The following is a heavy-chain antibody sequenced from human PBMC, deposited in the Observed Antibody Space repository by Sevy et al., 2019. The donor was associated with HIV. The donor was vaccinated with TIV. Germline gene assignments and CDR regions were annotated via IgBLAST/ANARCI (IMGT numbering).Heavy chain of an antibody. D-gene: IGHD3-9*01. CDR2: ISYDGTIK. V-gene: IGHV3-30*18. J-gene: IGHJ4*02. Sequence: GGSLRLSCAASGFTFGSYGMHGVRQAPRKGLEWVAVISYDGTIKSYADSVRGRFSISRDNADSTLYLLMDSLRAEDTAVYYCAKEGYDILTGFEPGNFDSWGQGTLVTVSS. CDR1: GFTFGSYG. CDR3: AKEGYDILTGFEPGNFDS.